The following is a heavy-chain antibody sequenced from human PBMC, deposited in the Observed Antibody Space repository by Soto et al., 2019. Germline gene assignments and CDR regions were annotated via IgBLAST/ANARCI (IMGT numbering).Heavy chain of an antibody. CDR2: INSDGSST. CDR3: VRTGLVVAAATREDY. J-gene: IGHJ4*02. D-gene: IGHD2-15*01. CDR1: GFTFSSYW. Sequence: EVQLVESGGGLVQPGGSLRLSCAASGFTFSSYWMHWVRQAPGKGLVWVSRINSDGSSTSYADAVKGQVTISRDNAMDTLHLQMNSLRAEDTVVYYCVRTGLVVAAATREDYWGQGTLVTVSS. V-gene: IGHV3-74*01.